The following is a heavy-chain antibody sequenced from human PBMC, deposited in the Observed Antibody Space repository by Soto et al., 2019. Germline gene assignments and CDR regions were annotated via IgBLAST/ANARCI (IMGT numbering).Heavy chain of an antibody. Sequence: EVQLVESGGGLVQPGRSLRLSCATSGFTFDDYAMHWVRQIPGKGLDWVSGISWNSGSIAYADSVKGRFPISRDNAKNSLYLQMDSLRVEDTALYYCAARISITGAHDAFNLWGQGTMVTVSS. J-gene: IGHJ3*01. CDR1: GFTFDDYA. D-gene: IGHD1-20*01. CDR2: ISWNSGSI. V-gene: IGHV3-9*01. CDR3: AARISITGAHDAFNL.